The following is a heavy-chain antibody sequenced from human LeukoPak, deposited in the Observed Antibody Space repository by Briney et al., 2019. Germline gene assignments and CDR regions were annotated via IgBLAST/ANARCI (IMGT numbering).Heavy chain of an antibody. CDR1: GYTFTSYG. CDR2: ISAYNGNT. J-gene: IGHJ5*02. D-gene: IGHD3-16*02. V-gene: IGHV1-18*01. CDR3: ARGALTFGGVIAHNWFDP. Sequence: ASVKVSCKASGYTFTSYGISWVRQAPGQGLEWMGWISAYNGNTNYAQKLQGRVTMTTDTSTSAAYMELRSLRSDDTAVYYCARGALTFGGVIAHNWFDPWGQGTLVTVSS.